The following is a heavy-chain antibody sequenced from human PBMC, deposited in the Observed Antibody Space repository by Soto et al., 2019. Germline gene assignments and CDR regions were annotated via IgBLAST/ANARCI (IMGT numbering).Heavy chain of an antibody. CDR1: GGSISSYY. CDR2: IYYSGST. Sequence: SETLSLTCTVSGGSISSYYWSWIRQPPGKGLEWIGYIYYSGSTNYNPSLKSRVTISVDTSKNQFSLKLSSETAADTAVYYCASAPEYRYAYFDYWGQGTLVTVSS. D-gene: IGHD5-18*01. J-gene: IGHJ4*02. V-gene: IGHV4-59*01. CDR3: ASAPEYRYAYFDY.